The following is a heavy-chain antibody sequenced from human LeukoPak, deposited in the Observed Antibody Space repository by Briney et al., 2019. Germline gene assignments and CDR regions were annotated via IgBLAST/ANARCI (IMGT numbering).Heavy chain of an antibody. CDR1: GFTFNIYG. J-gene: IGHJ4*02. Sequence: GGTLRLSCAASGFTFNIYGMNWVRQAPGKGLEWVSGIRGSGVETFYADSVKGRFTISRDNSKNTLYLQMNSLRGEDTATYYCVRDLWYGEYEYWGQGTLVTVSS. CDR2: IRGSGVET. CDR3: VRDLWYGEYEY. D-gene: IGHD3-10*01. V-gene: IGHV3-23*01.